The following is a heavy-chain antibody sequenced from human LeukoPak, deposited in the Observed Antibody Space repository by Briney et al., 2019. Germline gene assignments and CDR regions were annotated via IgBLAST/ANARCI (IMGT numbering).Heavy chain of an antibody. CDR1: GFTFSSYG. Sequence: GRSLRLSCAASGFTFSSYGMHWVREAPGKGLVWGAVISYDVNSKYYVDSVKGRFTISRDNSKNTLYLQMNSLRAEDTAVYYCAKGYCSSTSCCPEAPSDYWGQETLVTVSS. J-gene: IGHJ4*02. CDR3: AKGYCSSTSCCPEAPSDY. CDR2: ISYDVNSK. D-gene: IGHD2-2*01. V-gene: IGHV3-30*18.